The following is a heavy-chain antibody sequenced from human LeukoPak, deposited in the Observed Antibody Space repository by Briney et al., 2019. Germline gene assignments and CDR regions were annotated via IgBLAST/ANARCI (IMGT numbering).Heavy chain of an antibody. V-gene: IGHV3-64*01. J-gene: IGHJ5*02. Sequence: GGSLRLSCAASGFTFSSYAMHWVRQAPGKGLEYVSAISSNGGSTYYANSVKGRFTISRDNSKNTLYLQMGSLRAEDMAVYYCATTGLLGDIPWGQGTLVTVSS. D-gene: IGHD2-21*01. CDR2: ISSNGGST. CDR1: GFTFSSYA. CDR3: ATTGLLGDIP.